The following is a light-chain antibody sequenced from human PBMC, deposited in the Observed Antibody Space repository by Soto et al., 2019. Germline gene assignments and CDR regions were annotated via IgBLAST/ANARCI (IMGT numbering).Light chain of an antibody. Sequence: QSALTRPASVAWSPGQSITISCSGTSSDVGGYNYVSWYQQHPGKAPKLMIYEVSNRPSGVSNPFSGSKSGNTASLTIPGLQAEDDADYYCSSYTSSSLYVFGTGTKVTVL. CDR1: SSDVGGYNY. CDR2: EVS. CDR3: SSYTSSSLYV. V-gene: IGLV2-14*01. J-gene: IGLJ1*01.